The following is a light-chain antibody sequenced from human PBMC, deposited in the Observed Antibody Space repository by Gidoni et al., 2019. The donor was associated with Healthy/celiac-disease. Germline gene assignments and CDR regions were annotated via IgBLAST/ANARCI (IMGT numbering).Light chain of an antibody. CDR1: QSVSSSY. Sequence: EVVLTQSPGTLSLSPGERATLSCRASQSVSSSYVAWYQQKPGQAPRLLIYGASSRATGSPDRFSGRGSGTDFTLTISRLEPEDFAVYYCQQYGSSPWTFGQGTKLEIK. CDR3: QQYGSSPWT. V-gene: IGKV3-20*01. CDR2: GAS. J-gene: IGKJ2*01.